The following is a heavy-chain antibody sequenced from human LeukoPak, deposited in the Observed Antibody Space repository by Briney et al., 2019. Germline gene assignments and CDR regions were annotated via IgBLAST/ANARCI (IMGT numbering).Heavy chain of an antibody. CDR1: GFSLSTRGMC. D-gene: IGHD6-19*01. J-gene: IGHJ4*02. V-gene: IGHV2-70*11. CDR2: IDWDGDK. Sequence: SGPALVKPTQTLTLTCTFSGFSLSTRGMCVSWIRQPPVKALEWLARIDWDGDKWYSTSLKTRLTVSKDTSKNQVVLTMTNMDPVDTATYYCARKGSAWNYFDYWGQGALVTVSS. CDR3: ARKGSAWNYFDY.